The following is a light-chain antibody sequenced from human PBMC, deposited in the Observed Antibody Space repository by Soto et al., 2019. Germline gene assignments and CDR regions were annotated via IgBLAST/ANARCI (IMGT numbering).Light chain of an antibody. CDR2: EVN. CDR1: STDVGGYKY. CDR3: SSFSSSSTPYV. J-gene: IGLJ1*01. Sequence: QSALTQPASVSGSPGQSITISCTGTSTDVGGYKYVSWYQQHPGTAPKLMIFEVNGRPSGVSDRFSGPKSGNTASLTISGLQPEDEADYYCSSFSSSSTPYVFGTGTKLTVL. V-gene: IGLV2-14*01.